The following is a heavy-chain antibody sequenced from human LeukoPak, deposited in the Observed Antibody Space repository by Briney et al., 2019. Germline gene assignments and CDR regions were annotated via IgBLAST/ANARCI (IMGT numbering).Heavy chain of an antibody. J-gene: IGHJ6*03. CDR3: ASPLKRTGYCSSTSCYRNYYYYMDV. D-gene: IGHD2-2*01. Sequence: GASVKVSCKAPGYTFTGYYMHWVRQAPGQGLEWMGWINPNSGGTNYAQKFQGRVTMTRDTSISTAYMELSRLRSDDTAVYYCASPLKRTGYCSSTSCYRNYYYYMDVWGKGTTVTVPS. CDR2: INPNSGGT. CDR1: GYTFTGYY. V-gene: IGHV1-2*02.